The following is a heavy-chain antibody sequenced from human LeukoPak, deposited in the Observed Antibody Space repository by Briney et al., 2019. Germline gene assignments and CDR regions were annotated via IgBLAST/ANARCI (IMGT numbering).Heavy chain of an antibody. CDR2: IYHGDYDT. CDR3: ARQEDYYDSSGYSRFVTDY. CDR1: GYSFTSYR. Sequence: PGESLKNSCKGSGYSFTSYRIGWVRQMPGKGLEWMGIIYHGDYDTRYSPSFQGQVTISADKSISTAYLQWSSLKASDTAMYYCARQEDYYDSSGYSRFVTDYWGQGTLVTVSS. D-gene: IGHD3-22*01. J-gene: IGHJ4*02. V-gene: IGHV5-51*01.